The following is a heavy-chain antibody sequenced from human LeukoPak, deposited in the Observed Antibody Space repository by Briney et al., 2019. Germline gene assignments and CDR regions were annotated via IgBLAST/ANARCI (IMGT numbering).Heavy chain of an antibody. CDR1: GFIFSSSG. J-gene: IGHJ4*02. V-gene: IGHV3-23*01. Sequence: GGSLRLSCAASGFIFSSSGMSWVRQAPGKGLEWVSTISDNGGSTYYPDSVKGRFTISRDNSKNTLYLQMNSLRAEDTAVYYCARAQSLDSSSWPIDYWGQGTLVTVSS. CDR3: ARAQSLDSSSWPIDY. D-gene: IGHD6-13*01. CDR2: ISDNGGST.